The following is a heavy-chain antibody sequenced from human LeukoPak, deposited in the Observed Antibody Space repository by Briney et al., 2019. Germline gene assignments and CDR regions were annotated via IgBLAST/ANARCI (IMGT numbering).Heavy chain of an antibody. D-gene: IGHD2-15*01. CDR1: GFTFSSYA. Sequence: PGGSLRLSCAASGFTFSSYAMSWVRQAPGKGLEWVSGIGGSDGRTFYEYSVKGLFTTSKDNSKNTLFLQMNSLRAEDTSLYYCAREGCSGGSCYHNWFDPWGQGTLVTVSS. CDR3: AREGCSGGSCYHNWFDP. CDR2: IGGSDGRT. J-gene: IGHJ5*02. V-gene: IGHV3-23*01.